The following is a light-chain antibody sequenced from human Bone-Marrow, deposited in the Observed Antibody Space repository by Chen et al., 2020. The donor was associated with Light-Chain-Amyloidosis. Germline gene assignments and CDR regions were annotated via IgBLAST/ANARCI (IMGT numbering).Light chain of an antibody. J-gene: IGLJ2*01. CDR3: QSADSSGTYEVI. Sequence: SYELTQPPSASVSPGQTARRPCSGDDLPTKYAYWYQQKPGQAPVLVINRDTERPSGISERFSGSSSGTTATLTISGVQAEDEADYHCQSADSSGTYEVIFGGGTKLTVL. V-gene: IGLV3-25*03. CDR2: RDT. CDR1: DLPTKY.